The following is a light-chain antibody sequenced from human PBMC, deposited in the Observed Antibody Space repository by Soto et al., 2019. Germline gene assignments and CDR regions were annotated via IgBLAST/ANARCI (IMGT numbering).Light chain of an antibody. CDR2: GAS. Sequence: EIVLTQSPGTLSLSPGERATLSCRASQSVSSSYLAWYQQKPGQAPRLLIYGASSRATGIPDRFSGSGSGTEFTLTISRLEAEDFAVYYCPQYCSPPLTFGGGTKVEIK. J-gene: IGKJ4*01. CDR1: QSVSSSY. CDR3: PQYCSPPLT. V-gene: IGKV3-20*01.